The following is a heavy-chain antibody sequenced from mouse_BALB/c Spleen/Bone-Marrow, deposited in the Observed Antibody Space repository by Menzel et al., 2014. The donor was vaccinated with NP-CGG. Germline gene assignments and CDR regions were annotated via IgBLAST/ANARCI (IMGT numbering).Heavy chain of an antibody. CDR2: ISTYSGNT. Sequence: QVQLQQSGPELVRPGVSVKISCKGSGYTFTDYAMHWVKQSYAKSLEWIGVISTYSGNTNYNQKFKGKATMTVDKSSSTAYMELARLTSEDSAIYYCASPIYYGNYEGFAYWGQGTLVTVSA. CDR3: ASPIYYGNYEGFAY. V-gene: IGHV1-67*01. J-gene: IGHJ3*01. CDR1: GYTFTDYA. D-gene: IGHD2-1*01.